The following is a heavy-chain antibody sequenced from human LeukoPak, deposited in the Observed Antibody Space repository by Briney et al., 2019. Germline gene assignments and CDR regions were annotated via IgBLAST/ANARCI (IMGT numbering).Heavy chain of an antibody. D-gene: IGHD6-13*01. CDR2: ISSSSSYI. Sequence: GSLRLSCAASGFTFSSYSMNWVRQAPGKGLEWVSSISSSSSYIYYADSVKGRFTISRDNAKNSLYLQMNSLRAEDTAVYYCARKIAAAGFYGMDVWGQGTTVTVSS. CDR3: ARKIAAAGFYGMDV. CDR1: GFTFSSYS. J-gene: IGHJ6*02. V-gene: IGHV3-21*01.